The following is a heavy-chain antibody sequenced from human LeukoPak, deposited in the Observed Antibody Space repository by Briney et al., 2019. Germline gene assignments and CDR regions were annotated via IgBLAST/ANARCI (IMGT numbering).Heavy chain of an antibody. D-gene: IGHD1-26*01. CDR1: GYNFKGYY. J-gene: IGHJ4*02. CDR3: AKDGPSPIVGASSDN. Sequence: GASVKVSCKASGYNFKGYYMNWVRQAPGQGLEWMGWINPNSGVTKYAERFQGRVTMTKETSINTVYIEMSSLGFDDTAVYYCAKDGPSPIVGASSDNWGQGTLVTVSS. V-gene: IGHV1-2*02. CDR2: INPNSGVT.